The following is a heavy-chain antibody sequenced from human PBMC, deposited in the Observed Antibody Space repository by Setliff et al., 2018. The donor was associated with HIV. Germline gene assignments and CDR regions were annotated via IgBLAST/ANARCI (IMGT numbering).Heavy chain of an antibody. J-gene: IGHJ3*02. CDR2: INAGNGDT. Sequence: ASVKVSCKASGYTFTSYAMHWVRQAPGQRLEWMGWINAGNGDTKYSQKFQGRVTATTDTSASTAYMELSRLRSDDTAVYYCARGADAFDIWGQGTMVTVSS. V-gene: IGHV1-3*01. CDR1: GYTFTSYA. CDR3: ARGADAFDI.